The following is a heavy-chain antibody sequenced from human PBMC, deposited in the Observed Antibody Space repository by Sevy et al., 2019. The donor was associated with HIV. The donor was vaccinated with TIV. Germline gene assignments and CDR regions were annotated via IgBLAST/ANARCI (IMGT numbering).Heavy chain of an antibody. Sequence: GGSLRLSCVASGFTFSDSWMTWVRQAPGNVLERIAFINEDGSRLGYVDSVRGRFTISRENTKNSLYLQMNSLRAEDTAVYFCARDRAYSALDYWGQGTLVTVSS. CDR1: GFTFSDSW. CDR2: INEDGSRL. J-gene: IGHJ4*02. CDR3: ARDRAYSALDY. D-gene: IGHD5-18*01. V-gene: IGHV3-7*01.